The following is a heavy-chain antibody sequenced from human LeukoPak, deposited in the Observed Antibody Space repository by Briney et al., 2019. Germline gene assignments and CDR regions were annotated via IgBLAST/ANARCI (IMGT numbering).Heavy chain of an antibody. J-gene: IGHJ4*02. Sequence: SETLSLTCTVSGGSISTYYWSWIRQPPGKGLEWIGYIYYSGSTNYNPSLKSRVTISVDTSKNQFSLKLSSVTVADTAVYYCARRRGYSGHYFDYWGQGTLVTVSS. D-gene: IGHD5-12*01. CDR1: GGSISTYY. CDR2: IYYSGST. CDR3: ARRRGYSGHYFDY. V-gene: IGHV4-59*01.